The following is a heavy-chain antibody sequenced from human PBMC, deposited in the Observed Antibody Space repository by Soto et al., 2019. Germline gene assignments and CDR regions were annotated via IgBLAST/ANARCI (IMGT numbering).Heavy chain of an antibody. J-gene: IGHJ6*02. CDR1: GFTFSSYD. D-gene: IGHD1-26*01. CDR2: IGTAGDT. V-gene: IGHV3-13*04. Sequence: GGSLRLSCAASGFTFSSYDMHWVRQATGKGLEWVSAIGTAGDTYYPGSVKGRFTISRENAKNSLYLQMNSLRAGDTAVYYCALDSGSSGVPDVWGQGTTVTVSS. CDR3: ALDSGSSGVPDV.